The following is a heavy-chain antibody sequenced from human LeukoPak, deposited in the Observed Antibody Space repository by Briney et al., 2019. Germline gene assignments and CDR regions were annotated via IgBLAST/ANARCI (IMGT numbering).Heavy chain of an antibody. J-gene: IGHJ4*02. CDR2: ISAYNGDT. V-gene: IGHV1-18*01. Sequence: ASVTVSCTASGYTFTSYGISWVRQAPGQGLEWMGWISAYNGDTNYAQKLQGRVTMTTDTSTSTAYMELRSLRSDDTAVYYCARERITMVRGLIDYWGQGTLVTVSS. D-gene: IGHD3-10*01. CDR1: GYTFTSYG. CDR3: ARERITMVRGLIDY.